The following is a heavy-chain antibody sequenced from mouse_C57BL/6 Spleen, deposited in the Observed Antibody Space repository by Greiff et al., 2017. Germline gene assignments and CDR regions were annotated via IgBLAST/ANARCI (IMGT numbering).Heavy chain of an antibody. J-gene: IGHJ2*01. CDR2: IDPSDSYT. CDR3: ARKEAY. CDR1: GYTFTSYG. Sequence: VQLQQSGAELARPGASVKLSCKASGYTFTSYGISWVKQRTGQGLEWIGEIDPSDSYTNYNQKFKGKATLTVDTSSSTAYMQLSSLTSEDSAVYYCARKEAYWGQGTTLTVSS. V-gene: IGHV1-50*01.